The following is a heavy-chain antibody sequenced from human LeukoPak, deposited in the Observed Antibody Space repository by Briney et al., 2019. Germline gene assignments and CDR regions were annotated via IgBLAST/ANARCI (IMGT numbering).Heavy chain of an antibody. CDR3: AGRSYYYDSSGYYRRDAFDI. CDR1: GGTFSSYA. D-gene: IGHD3-22*01. J-gene: IGHJ3*02. V-gene: IGHV1-69*06. Sequence: ASVTVSCKASGGTFSSYAINWVRQAPGQGLEWMGGIIPIFETANYAQKFQGRVTITADKSTTTAYMELSSLRSEDTAVYYCAGRSYYYDSSGYYRRDAFDIWGQGTLVTVSS. CDR2: IIPIFETA.